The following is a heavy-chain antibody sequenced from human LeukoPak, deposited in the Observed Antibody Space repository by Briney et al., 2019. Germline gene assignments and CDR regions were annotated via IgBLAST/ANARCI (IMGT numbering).Heavy chain of an antibody. CDR1: GFTLSSYE. CDR3: ARDRMGAVLYFDY. D-gene: IGHD1-26*01. CDR2: ISGSGGST. V-gene: IGHV3-23*01. J-gene: IGHJ4*02. Sequence: PGGSLRLSCTASGFTLSSYEMSWVRQAPGKGLEWVSAISGSGGSTYYADSVKGRFTISRDNSKNTLYLQMNSLTAEDTAVYYCARDRMGAVLYFDYWGQGTLVPVSS.